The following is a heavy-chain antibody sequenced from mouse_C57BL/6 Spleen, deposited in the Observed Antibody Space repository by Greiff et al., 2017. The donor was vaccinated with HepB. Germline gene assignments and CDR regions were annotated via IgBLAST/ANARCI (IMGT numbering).Heavy chain of an antibody. J-gene: IGHJ3*01. CDR2: IWSGGST. V-gene: IGHV2-2*01. D-gene: IGHD2-4*01. Sequence: VKVVESGPGLVQPSQSLSITCTVSGFSLTSYGVHWVRQSPGKGLEWLGVIWSGGSTDYNAAFISRLSISKDNSKSQVFFKMNSLQADDTAIYYCARPDYDYAWFAYWGQGTLVTVSA. CDR3: ARPDYDYAWFAY. CDR1: GFSLTSYG.